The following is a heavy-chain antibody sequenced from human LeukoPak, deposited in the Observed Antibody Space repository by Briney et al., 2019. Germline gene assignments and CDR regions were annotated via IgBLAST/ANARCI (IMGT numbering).Heavy chain of an antibody. CDR3: ARHVRSGYNFLDY. V-gene: IGHV4-59*08. D-gene: IGHD5-24*01. CDR1: GGSMSNYY. CDR2: IYFSGSS. Sequence: SETLSLTCTVSGGSMSNYYWSWIRQPPGRGLEWIGYIYFSGSSNYNPSLKSRVTMSVDTSENQFSLKLSSVTAADTAVYYCARHVRSGYNFLDYWGQGNLVTVSS. J-gene: IGHJ4*02.